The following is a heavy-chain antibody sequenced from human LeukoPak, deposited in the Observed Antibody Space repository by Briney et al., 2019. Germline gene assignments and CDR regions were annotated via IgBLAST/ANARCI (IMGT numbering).Heavy chain of an antibody. D-gene: IGHD2-15*01. V-gene: IGHV4-59*01. CDR2: IHNTGRT. J-gene: IGHJ5*02. CDR3: ARYAATGGPNWFDP. CDR1: GASISNYY. Sequence: PSETLSLTCTVSGASISNYYWSWTRQPPGKGLKWIGYIHNTGRTNYNPSLKSRVSISADTSKNQFSPRLSSVTAADTAICYCARYAATGGPNWFDPWGPGTLVTVSS.